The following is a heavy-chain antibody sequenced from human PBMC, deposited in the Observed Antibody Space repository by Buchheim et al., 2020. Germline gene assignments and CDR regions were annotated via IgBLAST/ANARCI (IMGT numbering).Heavy chain of an antibody. CDR2: ISSSGSAI. Sequence: EVQLVESGGGLVQPGGSLRLSCAASGFTFSSYEMNWVRQAPGKGLEWVSYISSSGSAIYYADSVKGRFTISRDNAKNSLYLQMNSLRAEDTAVYYCARGPDYYDSSGYEVDLDYWGQGTL. D-gene: IGHD3-22*01. J-gene: IGHJ4*02. CDR1: GFTFSSYE. V-gene: IGHV3-48*03. CDR3: ARGPDYYDSSGYEVDLDY.